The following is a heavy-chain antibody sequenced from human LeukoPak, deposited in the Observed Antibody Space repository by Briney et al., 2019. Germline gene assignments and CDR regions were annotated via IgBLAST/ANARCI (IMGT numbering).Heavy chain of an antibody. CDR1: GDSVSSKSAA. D-gene: IGHD2-15*01. V-gene: IGHV6-1*01. Sequence: SQTLSLTCAISGDSVSSKSAAWNWIRQSPSRGLEWLGRTYYRSKWYNDYAVSVKSRITINPDTSKNQFSLQLNSVTPEDTAVYYCARDGYCSGGSCYSDAFDIWGQGTMVTVSS. CDR3: ARDGYCSGGSCYSDAFDI. J-gene: IGHJ3*02. CDR2: TYYRSKWYN.